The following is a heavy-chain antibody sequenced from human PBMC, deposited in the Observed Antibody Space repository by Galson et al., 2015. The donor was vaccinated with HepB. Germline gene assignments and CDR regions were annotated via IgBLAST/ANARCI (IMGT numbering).Heavy chain of an antibody. J-gene: IGHJ6*02. CDR1: GASTSSSSYY. CDR2: VYYSGVT. D-gene: IGHD3-16*01. Sequence: ETLSLTCSVSGASTSSSSYYWNWVCQSPGTGLEWIGSVYYSGVTYYNPYLKSRVTISVDTSKNQFSLRLSPLTAADTAMYYCARALGGSYFYGMDVWGQGTTVTVSS. CDR3: ARALGGSYFYGMDV. V-gene: IGHV4-39*01.